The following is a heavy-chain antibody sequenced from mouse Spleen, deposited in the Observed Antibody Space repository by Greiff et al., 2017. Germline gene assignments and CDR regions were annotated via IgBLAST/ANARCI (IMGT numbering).Heavy chain of an antibody. CDR2: IDPETGGT. Sequence: VQLQESGAELVRPGASVTLSCKASGYTFTDYEMHWVKQTPVHGLEWIGAIDPETGGTAYNQKFKGKAILTADKSSSTAYMELRSLTSEDSAVYYCTRGGYTMITTYWGQGTTLTVSS. V-gene: IGHV1-15*01. CDR3: TRGGYTMITTY. J-gene: IGHJ2*01. D-gene: IGHD2-4*01. CDR1: GYTFTDYE.